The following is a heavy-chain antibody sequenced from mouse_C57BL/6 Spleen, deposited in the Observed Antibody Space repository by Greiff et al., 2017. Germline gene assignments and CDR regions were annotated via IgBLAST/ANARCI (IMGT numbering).Heavy chain of an antibody. D-gene: IGHD2-5*01. Sequence: QVPLQQSGAELMKPGASVKLSCKATGYTFTGYWIEWVKQRPGHGLEWIGEILPGSGSTNYNEKFKGKATFTVDTSSNTAYMQLSSLTTEDSDIYYCAAYYSNLYWYFDVWGTGTTVTVSS. CDR3: AAYYSNLYWYFDV. CDR1: GYTFTGYW. CDR2: ILPGSGST. V-gene: IGHV1-9*01. J-gene: IGHJ1*03.